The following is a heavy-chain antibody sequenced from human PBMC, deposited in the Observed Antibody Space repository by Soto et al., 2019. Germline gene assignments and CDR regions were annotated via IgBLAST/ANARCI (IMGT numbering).Heavy chain of an antibody. V-gene: IGHV4-31*03. Sequence: SETLSLTCTVSGGSISSGGYYWSWIRQHPGKGLEWIGYIYYSGSTYYNPSLKSRVTISVDTSKNQFSLKLSSVTAADTAVYYCARGGVGPYCGGDCSFDYWGQGTLVTVSS. D-gene: IGHD2-21*02. J-gene: IGHJ4*02. CDR2: IYYSGST. CDR1: GGSISSGGYY. CDR3: ARGGVGPYCGGDCSFDY.